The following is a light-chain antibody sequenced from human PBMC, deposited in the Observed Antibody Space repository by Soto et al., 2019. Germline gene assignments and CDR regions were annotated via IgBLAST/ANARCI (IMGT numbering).Light chain of an antibody. CDR1: QSVGSIY. CDR3: QQSYSTPPYT. CDR2: GTS. Sequence: EIVLTQSPGTLSLSPVERATLSCRASQSVGSIYLAWYQQKPGQAPRLLIYGTSSRATGIPDRFSGSGSGTDFTLTISSLQPEDFATYYCQQSYSTPPYTFGQGTRLEI. V-gene: IGKV3-20*01. J-gene: IGKJ5*01.